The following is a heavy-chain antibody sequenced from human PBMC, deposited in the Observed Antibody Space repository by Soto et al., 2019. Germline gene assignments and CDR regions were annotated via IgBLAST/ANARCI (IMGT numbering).Heavy chain of an antibody. CDR2: IYYSGST. D-gene: IGHD1-26*01. J-gene: IGHJ5*02. V-gene: IGHV4-61*08. CDR3: AKNQGVELVPLATVDWFDP. CDR1: GGSVSSGDFY. Sequence: SETLSLTCTVSGGSVSSGDFYWSWIRQPPGKGLEWIGNIYYSGSTNYNPSLKSRATISVDTSKNQFSLKVSSVTAADTAVYHCAKNQGVELVPLATVDWFDPWGQGSVVTVSS.